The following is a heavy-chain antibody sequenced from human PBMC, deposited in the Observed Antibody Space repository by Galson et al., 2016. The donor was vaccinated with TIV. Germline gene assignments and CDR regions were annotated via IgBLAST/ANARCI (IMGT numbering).Heavy chain of an antibody. Sequence: SVKVSCKASGGTFSSYAISWVRQAPGQGLEWMGGIIPIFGTTNCAQKFQGRVTITADESTSTTYMELNSLRSEDTAVYYCASCLGQLLPYYYGMDVWGQGTTVTVSS. D-gene: IGHD2-2*01. J-gene: IGHJ6*02. CDR3: ASCLGQLLPYYYGMDV. V-gene: IGHV1-69*13. CDR1: GGTFSSYA. CDR2: IIPIFGTT.